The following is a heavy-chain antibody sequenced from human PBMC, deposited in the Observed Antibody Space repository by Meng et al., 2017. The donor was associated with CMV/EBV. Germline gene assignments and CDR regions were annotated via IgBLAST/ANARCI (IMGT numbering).Heavy chain of an antibody. CDR3: ARVMGHYGGNSGGY. V-gene: IGHV1-2*02. J-gene: IGHJ4*02. CDR2: INPNSGGT. CDR1: GYTFTGYY. Sequence: ASVKVSCKASGYTFTGYYMHWVRQAPGQGLEWMGWINPNSGGTNYAQKFQGRVTMTRDTSISTAYMELSRLRSGDTAVYYCARVMGHYGGNSGGYWGQGTLVTVSS. D-gene: IGHD4-23*01.